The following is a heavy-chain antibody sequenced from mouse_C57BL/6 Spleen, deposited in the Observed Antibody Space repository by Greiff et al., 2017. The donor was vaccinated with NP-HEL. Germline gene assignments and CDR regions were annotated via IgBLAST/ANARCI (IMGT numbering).Heavy chain of an antibody. Sequence: QVHVKQSGAELAKPGASVKLSCKASGYTFTSYWMHWVKQRPGQGLEWIGYINPSSGYTKYNQKFKDKATLTADKSSSTAYIQTSSLTYEDTAVYYCARDSAVDYWGQCTTLTVSS. CDR2: INPSSGYT. CDR1: GYTFTSYW. J-gene: IGHJ2*01. CDR3: ARDSAVDY. V-gene: IGHV1-7*01. D-gene: IGHD3-2*01.